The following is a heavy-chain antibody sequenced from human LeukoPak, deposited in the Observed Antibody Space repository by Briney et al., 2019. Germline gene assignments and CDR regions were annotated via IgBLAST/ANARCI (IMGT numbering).Heavy chain of an antibody. CDR2: ISSSGGST. J-gene: IGHJ5*02. V-gene: IGHV3-23*01. CDR1: GFTFGSAA. D-gene: IGHD5-24*01. Sequence: GGSLRLSCAASGFTFGSAAMSWVRQAPGKGLEWVSIISSSGGSTYYADSVKGRFIISRDNSKNTLYLQMNSLRAEDTAVYYCTPGEMGPWGQGTLVTVSP. CDR3: TPGEMGP.